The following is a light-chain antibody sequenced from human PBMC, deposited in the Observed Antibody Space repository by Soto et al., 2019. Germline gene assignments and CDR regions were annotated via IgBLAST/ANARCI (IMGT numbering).Light chain of an antibody. Sequence: DIVMTQSPDSLAVSLGERATINCKSSQTVLYNSNNKNYLAWYQQKPGQPPKLLIYWASTRESGVPGRFSGGGSGTDFTLTISSLQAEDVAVYYCQQYYRTPPTFGGGTKVEIK. V-gene: IGKV4-1*01. CDR1: QTVLYNSNNKNY. J-gene: IGKJ4*01. CDR3: QQYYRTPPT. CDR2: WAS.